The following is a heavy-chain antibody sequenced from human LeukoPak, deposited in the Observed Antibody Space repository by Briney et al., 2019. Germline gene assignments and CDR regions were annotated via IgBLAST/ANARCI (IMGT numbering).Heavy chain of an antibody. CDR2: INPNDGST. Sequence: GASVKVYCKASGYTFTNYWIQWVRQAPGQGLEWVALINPNDGSTTYAHKFQGRVTMTRDTFTSTVYMDLSSLTSEDTAVYYCARAPRNSSTMLDYWGQGTLVTVSS. J-gene: IGHJ4*02. D-gene: IGHD6-13*01. V-gene: IGHV1-46*01. CDR1: GYTFTNYW. CDR3: ARAPRNSSTMLDY.